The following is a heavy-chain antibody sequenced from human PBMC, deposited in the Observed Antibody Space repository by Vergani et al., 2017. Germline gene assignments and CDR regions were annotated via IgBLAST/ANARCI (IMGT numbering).Heavy chain of an antibody. CDR3: ARDYGGIRYGMDG. CDR1: GYTFTDHY. Sequence: EVQLVQSGAEVKKPGATMKISCKVSGYTFTDHYMHWLKQAPGKGLEWMGLVDPEDGETIYAEKFKGIVTIAADTSTDTAHLELSSLRSEDTAVYYCARDYGGIRYGMDGWGQGTTVTVSS. CDR2: VDPEDGET. V-gene: IGHV1-69-2*01. D-gene: IGHD4-23*01. J-gene: IGHJ6*02.